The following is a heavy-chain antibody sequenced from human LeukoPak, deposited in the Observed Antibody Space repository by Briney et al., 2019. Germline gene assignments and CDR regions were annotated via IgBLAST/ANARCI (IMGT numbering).Heavy chain of an antibody. V-gene: IGHV1-69*05. CDR2: IIPIFGTA. Sequence: SVKVSFKASGGTFSSYAISWVRQAPGQGLEWMGRIIPIFGTANYAQKFQGRATITTDESTSTAYMELSRLRSEDTAVYYCARYYYDSSGYYRHWGQGTLVTVSS. CDR3: ARYYYDSSGYYRH. D-gene: IGHD3-22*01. CDR1: GGTFSSYA. J-gene: IGHJ4*02.